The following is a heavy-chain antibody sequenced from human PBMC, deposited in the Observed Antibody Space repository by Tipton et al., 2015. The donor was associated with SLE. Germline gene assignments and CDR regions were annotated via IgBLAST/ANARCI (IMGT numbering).Heavy chain of an antibody. CDR2: IYSGGST. CDR1: GFTFSSYA. CDR3: ASPYSSSWTDAFDI. Sequence: SLRLSCAASGFTFSSYAMSWVRQAPGKGVEWGSVIYSGGSTYYADPVKGRFTISRDNSKNTLYLQMNSLRAEDTAVYYCASPYSSSWTDAFDIWGQGTMATVSS. D-gene: IGHD6-13*01. V-gene: IGHV3-53*01. J-gene: IGHJ3*02.